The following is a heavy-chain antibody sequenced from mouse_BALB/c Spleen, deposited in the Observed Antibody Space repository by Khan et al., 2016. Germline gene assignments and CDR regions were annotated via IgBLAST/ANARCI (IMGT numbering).Heavy chain of an antibody. J-gene: IGHJ3*01. D-gene: IGHD1-1*01. CDR3: ARRVSYAWVAY. CDR1: GFDFSRYW. CDR2: INPDRRTI. V-gene: IGHV4-1*02. Sequence: EVKLLESGGGLVQPGGSLKLSCAASGFDFSRYWMSWVRQAPGKGLKWIGEINPDRRTINYTPSLKDKFIISRDNAKNTLYLQMSKVRSEDTARYYCARRVSYAWVAYWGQGTLVTVSA.